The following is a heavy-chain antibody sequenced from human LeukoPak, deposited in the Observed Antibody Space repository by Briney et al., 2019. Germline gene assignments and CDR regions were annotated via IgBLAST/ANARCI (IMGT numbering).Heavy chain of an antibody. J-gene: IGHJ6*03. CDR1: GFTFSSYA. D-gene: IGHD6-19*01. CDR2: ISGSGGST. Sequence: GGSLRLSCAASGFTFSSYAVSWVRQAPGKGLEWVSAISGSGGSTYYADSVKGRFTISRDNSKNTLYLQMNSLRAEDTAVYYCASSSGYYYYYYMDVWGKGITVTVSS. V-gene: IGHV3-23*01. CDR3: ASSSGYYYYYYMDV.